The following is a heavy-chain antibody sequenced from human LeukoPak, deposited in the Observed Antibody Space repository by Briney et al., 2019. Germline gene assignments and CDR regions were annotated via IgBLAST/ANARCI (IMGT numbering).Heavy chain of an antibody. Sequence: GGSLRLSCAASGFTFNNYGMHWVRQAPGKGLEWVALISYDGSNKYYADPVKGRFTISRDNSKNTLYLQMNSLRAEDTAVYYCAKDMVRGVISYYYYGMDVWGQGTTVTVSS. CDR3: AKDMVRGVISYYYYGMDV. V-gene: IGHV3-30*18. D-gene: IGHD3-10*01. CDR1: GFTFNNYG. J-gene: IGHJ6*02. CDR2: ISYDGSNK.